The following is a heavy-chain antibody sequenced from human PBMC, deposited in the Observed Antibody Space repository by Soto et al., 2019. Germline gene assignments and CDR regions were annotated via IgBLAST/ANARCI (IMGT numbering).Heavy chain of an antibody. Sequence: SETLSLTCGVSGYSISAAYYWSWIRQSPGKGLEWIGCVNYNGVTFYNPSLKSRVTMTVETSKNHFSLRLTSVTATDTAMYFCARGVTGTLDFWGQGTLVTVSS. V-gene: IGHV4-38-2*01. CDR3: ARGVTGTLDF. CDR2: VNYNGVT. CDR1: GYSISAAYY. D-gene: IGHD1-20*01. J-gene: IGHJ4*02.